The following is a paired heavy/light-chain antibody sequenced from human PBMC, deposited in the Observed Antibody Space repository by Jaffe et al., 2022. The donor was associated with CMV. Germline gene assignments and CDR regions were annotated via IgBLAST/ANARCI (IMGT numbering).Light chain of an antibody. V-gene: IGLV2-14*03. J-gene: IGLJ1*01. CDR1: SSDVGGYNY. CDR2: DVS. Sequence: QSALTQPASVSGSPGQSITISCTGTSSDVGGYNYVSWYQQHPGKAPKLMIYDVSNRPSGVSNRFSGSKSGNTASLTISGLQAEDEADYYCSSYTSSSTLEVFGTGTKVTVL. CDR3: SSYTSSSTLEV.
Heavy chain of an antibody. D-gene: IGHD2-15*01. CDR2: ISSSGSTI. J-gene: IGHJ4*02. CDR1: GFTFSDYY. Sequence: QVQLVESGGGLVKPGGSLRLSCAASGFTFSDYYMSWIRQAPGKGLEWVSYISSSGSTIYYADSVKGRFTISRDNAKNSLYLQMNSLRAEDTAVYYCASPDTYCSGGSCYFYWGQGTLVTVSS. CDR3: ASPDTYCSGGSCYFY. V-gene: IGHV3-11*01.